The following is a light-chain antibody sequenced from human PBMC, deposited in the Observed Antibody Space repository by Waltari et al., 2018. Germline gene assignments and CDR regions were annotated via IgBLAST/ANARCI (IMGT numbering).Light chain of an antibody. CDR2: RAS. V-gene: IGKV1-5*03. CDR1: QTISSW. CDR3: QQYNSYSIT. Sequence: DIQMTQSPSTLSASVGDRVTITCRASQTISSWLAWYQQQPGKAPRLLIYRASTLESGVPSRFSGSGSGIEFTLTISSLQPDDFATYYCQQYNSYSITFGQGTRLEIK. J-gene: IGKJ5*01.